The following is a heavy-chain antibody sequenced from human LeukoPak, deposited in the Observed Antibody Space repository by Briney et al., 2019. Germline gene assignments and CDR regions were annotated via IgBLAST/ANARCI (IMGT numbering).Heavy chain of an antibody. CDR2: ISGSGGST. CDR1: GSTFSSYG. V-gene: IGHV3-23*01. D-gene: IGHD2-2*01. Sequence: QPGRSLRLSCAASGSTFSSYGMPWVRQAPGRGLEWVSVISGSGGSTYYADSVKGRFTISRDNSKNTLYQQMNSLRAEDTAVYYCAKGWRSSISALDYWGRGTGVTVSS. J-gene: IGHJ4*02. CDR3: AKGWRSSISALDY.